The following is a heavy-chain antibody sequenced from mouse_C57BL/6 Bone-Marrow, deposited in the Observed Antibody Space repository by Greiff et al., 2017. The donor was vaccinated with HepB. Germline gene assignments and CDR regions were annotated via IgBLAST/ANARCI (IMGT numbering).Heavy chain of an antibody. CDR1: GYTFTDYY. CDR3: AKARGAY. J-gene: IGHJ3*01. CDR2: INPNNGGT. V-gene: IGHV1-26*01. Sequence: EVQLQQSGPELVKPGASVKISCKASGYTFTDYYMNWVKQSHVKSLEWIGDINPNNGGTSYNQKFKGKATLTVDKSSSTAYMELRSLTSEDSAVYYCAKARGAYWGQGTLVTVSA.